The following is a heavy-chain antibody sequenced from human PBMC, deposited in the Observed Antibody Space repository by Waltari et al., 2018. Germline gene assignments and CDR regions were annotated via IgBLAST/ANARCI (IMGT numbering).Heavy chain of an antibody. J-gene: IGHJ5*01. CDR2: MYYRGSS. D-gene: IGHD3-10*01. CDR1: GDSVTVGIYY. CDR3: ARAFGSGSYAWFDS. Sequence: QLQLQESGPGLVKPSETLSLTCSVSGDSVTVGIYYWGWIRQPPRKGLEWIGIMYYRGSSYSNPSLKSRVTISVDTSKNQFSLKLSSVAAADTAVYYCARAFGSGSYAWFDSWGQGTLVTVSS. V-gene: IGHV4-39*01.